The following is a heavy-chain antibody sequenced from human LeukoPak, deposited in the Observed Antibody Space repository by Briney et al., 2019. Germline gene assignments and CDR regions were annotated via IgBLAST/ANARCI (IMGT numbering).Heavy chain of an antibody. J-gene: IGHJ4*02. CDR2: IYPGDSDT. Sequence: GESLKISCKGSGYSFTSYWIGWVRQMPGKGLEWMGIIYPGDSDTRYSPSFQGQGTISADKSISTAYLQWSSLKASDTAMYYCARRAGGSGSYYSAHFDYWGQGTLVTVSS. V-gene: IGHV5-51*01. D-gene: IGHD3-10*01. CDR3: ARRAGGSGSYYSAHFDY. CDR1: GYSFTSYW.